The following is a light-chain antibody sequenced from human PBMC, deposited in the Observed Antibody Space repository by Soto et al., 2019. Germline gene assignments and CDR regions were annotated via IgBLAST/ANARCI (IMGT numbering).Light chain of an antibody. Sequence: DIQMTQSPSSLSASAGDRVTITFRASQGVRSSLDWYQQKPGKAPKRLIYEISNLQSGVPSRFRGSGSGTELTLTISSLQPQDFATYYCLQHSNYPFNVCPSTKVDI. J-gene: IGKJ3*01. CDR2: EIS. CDR1: QGVRSS. CDR3: LQHSNYPFN. V-gene: IGKV1-17*01.